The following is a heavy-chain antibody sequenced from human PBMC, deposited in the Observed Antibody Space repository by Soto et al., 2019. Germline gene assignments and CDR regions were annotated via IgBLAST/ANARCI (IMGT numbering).Heavy chain of an antibody. CDR3: ARVAIGSYYFEY. D-gene: IGHD3-10*01. CDR1: GFTFSSYW. V-gene: IGHV3-74*01. Sequence: EVQLVESGGGLVQPGGSVRLSCAASGFTFSSYWMHWVRQAPGKGLVWVSRINPDGSTTSYADSVKGRFTISRDSAKDTLYLQMNSLRAEDTAVYYCARVAIGSYYFEYWGQRTLVTVSS. CDR2: INPDGSTT. J-gene: IGHJ4*02.